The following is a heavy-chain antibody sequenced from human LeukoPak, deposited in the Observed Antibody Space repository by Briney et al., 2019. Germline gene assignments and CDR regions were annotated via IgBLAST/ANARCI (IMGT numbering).Heavy chain of an antibody. J-gene: IGHJ4*02. D-gene: IGHD6-13*01. CDR3: ARSGVRYSSSWYLVY. Sequence: SETLSLTCTVSGGSISSYYWSWIRQPPGKGLEWIGYIYYSGSTNYNPSLKGRVTISVDTSKNQFSLKLSSVTAADTAVYYCARSGVRYSSSWYLVYWGQGTLVTVSS. V-gene: IGHV4-59*01. CDR2: IYYSGST. CDR1: GGSISSYY.